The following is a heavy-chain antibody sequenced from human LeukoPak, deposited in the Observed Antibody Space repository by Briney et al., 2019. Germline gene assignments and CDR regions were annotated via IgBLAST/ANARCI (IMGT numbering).Heavy chain of an antibody. D-gene: IGHD1-26*01. CDR2: IKSKADGGTT. CDR1: GFTFSNAW. J-gene: IGHJ4*02. V-gene: IGHV3-15*01. CDR3: TTYSGSYSFDH. Sequence: GGSLRLSCAASGFTFSNAWLTWVRQAPGKGPEWVGRIKSKADGGTTDYAAPVQGRFTISRDDSKNTLYLQMNSLKTEDTAVYYCTTYSGSYSFDHWGQGTLVTVSS.